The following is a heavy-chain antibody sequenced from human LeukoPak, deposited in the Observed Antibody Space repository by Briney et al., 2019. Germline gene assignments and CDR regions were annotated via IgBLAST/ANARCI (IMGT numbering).Heavy chain of an antibody. Sequence: GGSLRLSCAASGFTFSSYGMHWVRQAPGKGLEWAAVISYDGSNKYYADSVKGRFTISRDNSKNSLYLQMNSLRAEDTAVYYCARDLGLGSGWYDNWFDPWGQGTLVTVSS. V-gene: IGHV3-30*03. CDR2: ISYDGSNK. J-gene: IGHJ5*02. CDR3: ARDLGLGSGWYDNWFDP. CDR1: GFTFSSYG. D-gene: IGHD6-19*01.